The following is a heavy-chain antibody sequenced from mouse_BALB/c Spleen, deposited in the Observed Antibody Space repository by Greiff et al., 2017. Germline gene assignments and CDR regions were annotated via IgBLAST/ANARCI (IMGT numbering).Heavy chain of an antibody. Sequence: EVQGVESGGGLVKPGGSLKLSCAASGFTFSDYYMYWVRQTPEKRLEWVATISDGGSYTYYPDSVKGRFTISRDNAKNNLYLQMSSLKSEDTAMYYCARGWLRYAMDYWGQGTSVTVSS. CDR1: GFTFSDYY. V-gene: IGHV5-4*02. CDR2: ISDGGSYT. J-gene: IGHJ4*01. CDR3: ARGWLRYAMDY. D-gene: IGHD2-2*01.